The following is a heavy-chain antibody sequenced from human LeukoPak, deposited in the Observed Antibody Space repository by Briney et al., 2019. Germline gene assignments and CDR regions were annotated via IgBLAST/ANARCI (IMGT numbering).Heavy chain of an antibody. J-gene: IGHJ6*02. CDR2: ISSSATIK. V-gene: IGHV3-48*03. CDR3: ARDNYGLDV. CDR1: GFSFRSYE. Sequence: PGGSLRLSCAASGFSFRSYEMHWVRQTPSQGLEWVSYISSSATIKYYAGPVKGRITISRDNAKNALFLEMNSLRVEDTAVYYCARDNYGLDVWGQGTTVIVSS.